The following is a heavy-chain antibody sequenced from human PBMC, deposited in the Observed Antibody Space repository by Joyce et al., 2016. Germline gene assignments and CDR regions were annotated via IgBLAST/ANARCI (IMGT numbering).Heavy chain of an antibody. V-gene: IGHV4-34*01. CDR1: GGPFRGFF. D-gene: IGHD6-19*01. J-gene: IGHJ4*02. Sequence: QVQLQQWGAGLLKPSETLSLTCAVSGGPFRGFFWTWVRQAPGKGLEWIGDINNSGVTSYNPSLKTRVTFSVDTSKNQFSLKLTSLSAADTAVYYCARSQWLAPLMYWGQGTPVTVSS. CDR2: INNSGVT. CDR3: ARSQWLAPLMY.